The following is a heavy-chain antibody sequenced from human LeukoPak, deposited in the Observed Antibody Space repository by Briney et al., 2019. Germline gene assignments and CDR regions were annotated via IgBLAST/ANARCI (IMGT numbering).Heavy chain of an antibody. J-gene: IGHJ4*02. CDR2: FDPEDGET. CDR1: GYTLIELS. CDR3: ATLPARTQWKLYFHY. Sequence: ASVKVSCKVSGYTLIELSMHWVRQAPGRGLEWMGGFDPEDGETIYAQKFQGRVTMTEDTSTDTAYMELSSLRSEDTAVYYCATLPARTQWKLYFHYWGQGTLVTVSS. D-gene: IGHD1-26*01. V-gene: IGHV1-24*01.